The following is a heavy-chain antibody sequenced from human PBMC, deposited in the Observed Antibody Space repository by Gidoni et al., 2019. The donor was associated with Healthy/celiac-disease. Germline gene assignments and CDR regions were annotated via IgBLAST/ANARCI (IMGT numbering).Heavy chain of an antibody. D-gene: IGHD2-2*01. V-gene: IGHV3-23*01. CDR3: AKAHRCSSTSCYEGAPNWFDP. CDR2: VSGSGGRT. J-gene: IGHJ5*02. Sequence: EVQLLESGGGEVQTGGSLSLAGAASGFTFSSYAMSWVRQAPGKGLEWVAAVSGSGGRTYYADSVKGRFTISRDNSKNTLYLQMNSLRAEDTAVYYCAKAHRCSSTSCYEGAPNWFDPWGQGTLVTVSS. CDR1: GFTFSSYA.